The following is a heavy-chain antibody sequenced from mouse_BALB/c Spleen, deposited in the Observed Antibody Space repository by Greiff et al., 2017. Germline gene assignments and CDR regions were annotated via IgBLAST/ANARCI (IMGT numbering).Heavy chain of an antibody. V-gene: IGHV5-17*02. Sequence: EVKVVESGGGLVQPGGSRKLSCAASGFTFSSFGMHWVRQAPEKGLEWVAYISSGSSTIYYADTVKGRFTISRDNPKNTLFLQMTSLRSEDTAMYYCARKAYYGNYGGAMDYWGQGTSVTVSS. D-gene: IGHD2-10*01. CDR2: ISSGSSTI. J-gene: IGHJ4*01. CDR3: ARKAYYGNYGGAMDY. CDR1: GFTFSSFG.